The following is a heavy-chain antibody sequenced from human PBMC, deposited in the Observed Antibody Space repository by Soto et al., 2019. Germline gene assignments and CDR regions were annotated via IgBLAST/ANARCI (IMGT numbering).Heavy chain of an antibody. CDR2: IMPMFDSA. D-gene: IGHD6-19*01. CDR3: ARELGTMGIAVAPWAVDI. Sequence: QVPLVQSGVEEKKPGASVQVSCKSSGGTFSSYAISWFRQAPGQGPEWMGGIMPMFDSAIYAQMFQDRVTITADKSTSTADLELNSLRSDDTDLYYGARELGTMGIAVAPWAVDIWGQGKLVTVSS. CDR1: GGTFSSYA. J-gene: IGHJ3*02. V-gene: IGHV1-69*06.